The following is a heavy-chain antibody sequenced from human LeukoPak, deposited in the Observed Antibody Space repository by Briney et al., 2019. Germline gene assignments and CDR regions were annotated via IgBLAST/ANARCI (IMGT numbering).Heavy chain of an antibody. CDR3: ARHAGYYYDSSGNYGSFGY. CDR2: INHSGST. J-gene: IGHJ4*02. V-gene: IGHV4-34*01. Sequence: SETLSLTCAVYGGSFSGYYWSWIRQPPGKGLEWIGEINHSGSTNYNPSLKSRVTIPVDTSKNQFSLKLSSVTAADTAVYYCARHAGYYYDSSGNYGSFGYWGQGTLVTVSS. D-gene: IGHD3-22*01. CDR1: GGSFSGYY.